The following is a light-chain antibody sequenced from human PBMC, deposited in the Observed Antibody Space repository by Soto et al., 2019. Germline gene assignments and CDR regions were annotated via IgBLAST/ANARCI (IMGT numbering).Light chain of an antibody. Sequence: DIPMTQSPSSLSASVGDRVTITCRASQSISSYLNWYQQKPGKAPKLLIYAASSLQSGVPSRFSGSGSGTDFTLTISSLQPEDFATYYCKQSYSTLLTFGPGTKVDIK. CDR2: AAS. CDR1: QSISSY. CDR3: KQSYSTLLT. J-gene: IGKJ3*01. V-gene: IGKV1-39*01.